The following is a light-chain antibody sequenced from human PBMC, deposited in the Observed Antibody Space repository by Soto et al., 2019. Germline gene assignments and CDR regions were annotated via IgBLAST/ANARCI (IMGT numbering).Light chain of an antibody. Sequence: EILLTQSPSTLSLSPGERATLSCRASQSVSSNLAWHQQKPGQAPRILMYDASTRATGIPARFSGSGSGTDFTLTIPRLEPEDFSVYYCQQYGSSGTFGQGTKVDIK. CDR1: QSVSSN. J-gene: IGKJ1*01. CDR2: DAS. CDR3: QQYGSSGT. V-gene: IGKV3-20*01.